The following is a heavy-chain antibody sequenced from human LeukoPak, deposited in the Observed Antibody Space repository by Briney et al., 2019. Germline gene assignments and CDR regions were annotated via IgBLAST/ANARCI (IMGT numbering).Heavy chain of an antibody. V-gene: IGHV1-24*01. J-gene: IGHJ6*02. CDR2: FDPEDGKT. Sequence: ASVKVSCKVSGYTLTELSMHWVRQAPGKGLEWMGGFDPEDGKTIYAQKFQGKVTMTEDTSADTAYMELSSLRSEDTAVYYCATQTNRIAAAGRVYYYYDMDVWGQGTTVTVSS. D-gene: IGHD6-13*01. CDR1: GYTLTELS. CDR3: ATQTNRIAAAGRVYYYYDMDV.